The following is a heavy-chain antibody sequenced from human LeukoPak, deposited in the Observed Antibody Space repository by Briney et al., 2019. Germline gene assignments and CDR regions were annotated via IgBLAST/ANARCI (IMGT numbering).Heavy chain of an antibody. CDR2: ISSSSSYI. J-gene: IGHJ4*02. CDR1: GFTFSSYS. CDR3: ARDSGDVWWLPDY. V-gene: IGHV3-21*01. D-gene: IGHD5-12*01. Sequence: GGSLRLSCAASGFTFSSYSMNWVRQAPGKGLEWVSSISSSSSYIYYADSVKGRFTISRDNAKNSLYLQMNSLRAEDTAVYYCARDSGDVWWLPDYWGQGTLVTVSS.